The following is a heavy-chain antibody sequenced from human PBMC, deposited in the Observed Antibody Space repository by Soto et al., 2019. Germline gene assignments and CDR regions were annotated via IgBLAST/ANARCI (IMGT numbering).Heavy chain of an antibody. D-gene: IGHD3-3*01. J-gene: IGHJ5*01. CDR2: ITGDGSPT. Sequence: EVQLVESGGGLVQPGGSLRLSCVASGFTFSAHSMNWVRQAPGKGLEWISCITGDGSPTMYTDSVKGRFTISRDNAKNSLFLQINRLRDKDTAVYYCAREAPNELYSFWFDSWGQGTLVTVSS. CDR3: AREAPNELYSFWFDS. V-gene: IGHV3-48*02. CDR1: GFTFSAHS.